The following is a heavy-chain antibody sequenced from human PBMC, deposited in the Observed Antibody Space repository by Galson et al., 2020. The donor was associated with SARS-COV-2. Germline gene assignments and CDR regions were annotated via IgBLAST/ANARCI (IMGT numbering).Heavy chain of an antibody. CDR2: ISSSSYI. CDR1: GFTFSSYS. CDR3: SRDFGLTQDNGDYEFSYYYYDGRDD. D-gene: IGHD4-17*01. J-gene: IGHJ6*02. V-gene: IGHV3-21*01. Sequence: GGSLRLSCAASGFTFSSYSMNWVRQAPGKGLEWVSSISSSSYIYYADSAKGRFTISSDNTKNKLYLQLNSLRAEDTAVYYCSRDFGLTQDNGDYEFSYYYYDGRDDGGQGTAVTVSS.